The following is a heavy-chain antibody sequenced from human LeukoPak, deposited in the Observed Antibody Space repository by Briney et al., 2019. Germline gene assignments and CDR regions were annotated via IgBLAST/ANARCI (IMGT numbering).Heavy chain of an antibody. CDR1: GGSISSGGYY. J-gene: IGHJ3*02. V-gene: IGHV4-31*03. D-gene: IGHD2-8*01. CDR2: IYYSGST. Sequence: PSETLSLTCTVSGGSISSGGYYWSWIRQHPGKGLEWIGYIYYSGSTYYNPSLKSRVTISVDTSKNQFSLKLSSVTAADTAVYYCARDPTYVDAFDNWGQGTMVTVSS. CDR3: ARDPTYVDAFDN.